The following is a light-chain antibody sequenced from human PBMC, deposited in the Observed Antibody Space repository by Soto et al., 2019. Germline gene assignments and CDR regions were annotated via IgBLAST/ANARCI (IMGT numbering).Light chain of an antibody. V-gene: IGKV1-33*01. CDR2: DAS. CDR3: QQYDDLPLT. J-gene: IGKJ4*01. Sequence: DIQMTQSPSSLSASVGDRITITCQASQVISNYLNWYQQKPGKAPKLLIYDASSLETGVPSRFSGSGSGTDFTFTISSLQPEDIATYYCQQYDDLPLTFGRGTKVEIK. CDR1: QVISNY.